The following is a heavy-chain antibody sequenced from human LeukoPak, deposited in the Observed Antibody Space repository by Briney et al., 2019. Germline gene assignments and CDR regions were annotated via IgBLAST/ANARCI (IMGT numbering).Heavy chain of an antibody. CDR3: ARREGAAGTGGAFDI. J-gene: IGHJ3*02. CDR2: MYYSGST. Sequence: SETLSLTCSVSGGSISSSSYYWAWIRQPPGKELQWISSMYYSGSTYYNPFLRSRVTMSVDTSKNQFSLRLSSVTAADTAVYYCARREGAAGTGGAFDIWGQGTTVTVSS. D-gene: IGHD6-13*01. V-gene: IGHV4-39*01. CDR1: GGSISSSSYY.